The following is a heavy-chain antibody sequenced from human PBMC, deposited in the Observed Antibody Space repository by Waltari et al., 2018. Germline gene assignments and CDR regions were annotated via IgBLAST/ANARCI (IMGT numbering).Heavy chain of an antibody. CDR2: VVIDSDNT. CDR3: ATGGPHYSPWAFHV. CDR1: GFTFNPSA. J-gene: IGHJ3*01. D-gene: IGHD5-18*01. V-gene: IGHV1-58*01. Sequence: QMHLVQSGPEVKKPGTSVKVSCKASGFTFNPSAVQWVRQAPGQRLEWIGWVVIDSDNTNYAQKFQGRVTFTRDTSTSTAYMELSGLTSDDTAVYYCATGGPHYSPWAFHVWGQGTLVIVSS.